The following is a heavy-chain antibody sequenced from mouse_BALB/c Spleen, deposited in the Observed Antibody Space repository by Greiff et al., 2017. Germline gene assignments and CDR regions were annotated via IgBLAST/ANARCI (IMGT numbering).Heavy chain of an antibody. CDR2: INPYNGDT. Sequence: VQLQQSGPELVQPGASVKISCTASGFSFTGYFMNCVQQSHGKSLEWIGRINPYNGDTFYNQKFKGKATLTVDKSSSTAHMELLSLTSEDSAVYECDRGECNGGDAMDYWGQGTSVTVSS. D-gene: IGHD1-2*01. V-gene: IGHV1-37*01. CDR3: DRGECNGGDAMDY. CDR1: GFSFTGYF. J-gene: IGHJ4*01.